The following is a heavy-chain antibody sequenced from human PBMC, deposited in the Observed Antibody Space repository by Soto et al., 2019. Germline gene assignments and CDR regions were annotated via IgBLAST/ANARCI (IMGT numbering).Heavy chain of an antibody. CDR2: IWYDGSNK. CDR1: GFTFSSYG. CDR3: ARDPGYGSGWYHQVPDY. J-gene: IGHJ4*02. V-gene: IGHV3-33*01. D-gene: IGHD6-19*01. Sequence: ESVGGVVQPGRSLRLSCAASGFTFSSYGMHWVRQAPGKGLEWVAVIWYDGSNKYYADSVKGRFTISRDNSKNTLYLQMNSLRAEDTAVYYCARDPGYGSGWYHQVPDYWGQGTLVTVSS.